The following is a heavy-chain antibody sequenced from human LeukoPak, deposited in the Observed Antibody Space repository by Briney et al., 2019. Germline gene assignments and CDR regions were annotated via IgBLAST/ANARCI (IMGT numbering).Heavy chain of an antibody. J-gene: IGHJ4*02. D-gene: IGHD2-2*01. CDR2: ISSSASYI. Sequence: GGSLRLSCAASGFSFSTYSMHWVRQAPGKGLEWVSSISSSASYIFYEDSLKGRFTISRVNAKNSLYLQMNSLRAEDTAVYYCARERSGCSSTGCSLNFDYWGQGILVTVSS. CDR3: ARERSGCSSTGCSLNFDY. V-gene: IGHV3-21*01. CDR1: GFSFSTYS.